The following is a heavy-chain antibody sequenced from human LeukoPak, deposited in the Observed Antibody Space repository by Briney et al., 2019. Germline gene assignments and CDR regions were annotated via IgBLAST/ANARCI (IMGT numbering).Heavy chain of an antibody. V-gene: IGHV5-51*01. Sequence: GESLKISCKGSGYSFTNYWIGWVRQMPGKGLEWMGIIYPGDSDTRYSPSFQGQVTISADKSISTAYLQWRSLKASDTAMCYCASGAYCGGDCYSGAFDIWGQGTMVTVSS. J-gene: IGHJ3*02. CDR3: ASGAYCGGDCYSGAFDI. CDR1: GYSFTNYW. D-gene: IGHD2-21*02. CDR2: IYPGDSDT.